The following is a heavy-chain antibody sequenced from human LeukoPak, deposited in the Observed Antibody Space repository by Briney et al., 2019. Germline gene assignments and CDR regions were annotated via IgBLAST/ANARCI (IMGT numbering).Heavy chain of an antibody. CDR1: GLTFSRFW. CDR3: ARAGDGTAARDY. CDR2: INENGNEK. Sequence: GGSLRLSCAASGLTFSRFWMSWVRQAPGRGLEWVANINENGNEKYYVDSVKGRFIVSRDNARNSLYLQMNNLRAEDTAVYYCARAGDGTAARDYWGQGTLVTVSS. J-gene: IGHJ4*02. D-gene: IGHD2-15*01. V-gene: IGHV3-7*01.